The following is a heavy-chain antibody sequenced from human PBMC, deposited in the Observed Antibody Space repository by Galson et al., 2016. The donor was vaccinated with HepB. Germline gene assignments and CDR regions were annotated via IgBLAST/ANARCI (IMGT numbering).Heavy chain of an antibody. V-gene: IGHV3-21*01. D-gene: IGHD5-18*01. CDR2: ISGSGSDT. Sequence: SLRLSCAASGFTFGSYSMHWVRQVPGKGLEWVSSISGSGSDTYYADSVKGRFTISRDNAKTSLYLQMSSLRTEDTAFYYCARDYGLQLDVFDFWGQGTLVTVSS. CDR3: ARDYGLQLDVFDF. CDR1: GFTFGSYS. J-gene: IGHJ4*01.